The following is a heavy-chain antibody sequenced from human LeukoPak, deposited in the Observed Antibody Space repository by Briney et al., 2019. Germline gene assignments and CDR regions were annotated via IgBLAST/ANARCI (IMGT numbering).Heavy chain of an antibody. D-gene: IGHD3-16*01. CDR2: IYYSGST. CDR1: GGSISSTTYY. V-gene: IGHV4-39*01. J-gene: IGHJ4*02. Sequence: PSETLSLTCTVSGGSISSTTYYWGWIRRPPGKGLEWIGSIYYSGSTYYNPSLKSRVTVSVDTSKNQFSLILSSVTAADTAVYYCVRGSTLRHYQYWGQGTLATVSS. CDR3: VRGSTLRHYQY.